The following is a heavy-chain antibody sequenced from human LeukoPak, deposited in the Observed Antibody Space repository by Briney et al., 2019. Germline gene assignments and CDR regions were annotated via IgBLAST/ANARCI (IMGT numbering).Heavy chain of an antibody. J-gene: IGHJ4*02. CDR1: GFTVSSNY. D-gene: IGHD3-9*01. CDR3: ARGGGYFDWLVDY. CDR2: IYSGGST. Sequence: GGSLRLSCAASGFTVSSNYMSWVRQAPGKGLEWVSVIYSGGSTYYAGSVKGRFTISRDNSKNTLYLQMNSLRAEDTAVYYCARGGGYFDWLVDYWGQGTLVTVSS. V-gene: IGHV3-53*01.